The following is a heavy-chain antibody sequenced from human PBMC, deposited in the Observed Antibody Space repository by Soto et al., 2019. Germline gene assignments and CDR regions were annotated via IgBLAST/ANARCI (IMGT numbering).Heavy chain of an antibody. Sequence: EVQLVESGGGLVQPGGSLKLSCAASGLTFSGSAMHWVRQASGRGLEWVGRIRGKADNYATAYAASVKGRFTISRDDSTNTAYLQMNSLKTEDTAVYYCTRWVVGAADAFDIWGQGTMVTVSS. V-gene: IGHV3-73*01. CDR3: TRWVVGAADAFDI. D-gene: IGHD1-26*01. CDR1: GLTFSGSA. J-gene: IGHJ3*02. CDR2: IRGKADNYAT.